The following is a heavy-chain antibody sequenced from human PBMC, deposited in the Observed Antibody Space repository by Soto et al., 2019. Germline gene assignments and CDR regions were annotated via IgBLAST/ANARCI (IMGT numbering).Heavy chain of an antibody. CDR1: RYSFASLD. J-gene: IGHJ4*02. CDR2: MEPSTGRT. CDR3: ARGVSAGVDY. D-gene: IGHD1-26*01. Sequence: ASVKVSCKASRYSFASLDINWVRQTAGQGLEWMGWMEPSTGRTVYAQKFQGRVTMTRDTSINTAYMELTNLTSDDTAFYYCARGVSAGVDYWGQGTLVTVSS. V-gene: IGHV1-8*01.